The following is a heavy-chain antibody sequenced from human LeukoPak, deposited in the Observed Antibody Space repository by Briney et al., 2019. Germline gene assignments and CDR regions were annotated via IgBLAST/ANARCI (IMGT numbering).Heavy chain of an antibody. Sequence: ASVKVSCKASGYTFTGYYMHWVRQAPGQGLEWMGWINPNSGGTNYAQKFQGRVTMTRDTSISTAYMELSRLRSDDTAVYYCARGFYDYVWGSYRPNVFDYWGQGTLVTVSS. CDR2: INPNSGGT. V-gene: IGHV1-2*02. CDR1: GYTFTGYY. J-gene: IGHJ4*02. CDR3: ARGFYDYVWGSYRPNVFDY. D-gene: IGHD3-16*02.